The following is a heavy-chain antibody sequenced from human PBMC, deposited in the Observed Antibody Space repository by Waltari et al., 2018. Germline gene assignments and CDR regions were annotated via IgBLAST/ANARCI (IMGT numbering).Heavy chain of an antibody. CDR1: GTSISSSF. CDR3: ARRVVQALPPSHGNWFDP. D-gene: IGHD3-3*01. Sequence: QVQLQESGPALVRPSETLSLTCTVSGTSISSSFWRWTRQPPGKGLEWLGYIYYSGSTNYNPSLQSRITMSIDTSKNQFSLNLRSVTAADTAIYYCARRVVQALPPSHGNWFDPWGQGALVTVSS. J-gene: IGHJ5*02. CDR2: IYYSGST. V-gene: IGHV4-59*08.